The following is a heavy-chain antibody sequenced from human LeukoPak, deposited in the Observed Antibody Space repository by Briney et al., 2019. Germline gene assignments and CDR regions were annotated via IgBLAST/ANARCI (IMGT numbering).Heavy chain of an antibody. D-gene: IGHD2-15*01. V-gene: IGHV4-59*01. J-gene: IGHJ6*03. CDR3: ATNSKQWWYYYYMDV. Sequence: SETLSLTCTVSGGSISSYYWSWIRQPPGKGLEWIGCIYYSGSTNYNPSPKSRVTISVDTSKNQFSLKLSSVTAADTAVYYCATNSKQWWYYYYMDVWGKGTTVTVSS. CDR1: GGSISSYY. CDR2: IYYSGST.